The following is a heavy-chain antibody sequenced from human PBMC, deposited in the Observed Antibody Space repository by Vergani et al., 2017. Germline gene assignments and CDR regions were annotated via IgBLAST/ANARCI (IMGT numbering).Heavy chain of an antibody. J-gene: IGHJ4*02. D-gene: IGHD2-21*02. V-gene: IGHV3-48*03. CDR2: ISSSGSTI. CDR1: GFTFSSCE. Sequence: EVQLLESGGGLVQPGGSLRLSCAASGFTFSSCEMNWVRQAPGKGLEWVSYISSSGSTIYYADSVKGRFTISRDNAKNSLYLQMNSLRAEDTAVYYCARDRGGVTATAAVDYWGQGTLVTVSS. CDR3: ARDRGGVTATAAVDY.